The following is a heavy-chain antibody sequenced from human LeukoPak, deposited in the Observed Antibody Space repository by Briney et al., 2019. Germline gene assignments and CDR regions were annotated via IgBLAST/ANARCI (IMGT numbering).Heavy chain of an antibody. CDR3: ARNGRGVTTVTTYLRSTYWYFDL. CDR2: ISSSSYI. Sequence: GGSLRLSCAASGFTFSSYSMNWVRQAPGKGLEWVSSISSSSYIYYADSVKGRFTISRDNAKNSLYLQMNSLRAEDTAVYYCARNGRGVTTVTTYLRSTYWYFDLWGRGTLVTVSS. D-gene: IGHD4-17*01. V-gene: IGHV3-21*01. CDR1: GFTFSSYS. J-gene: IGHJ2*01.